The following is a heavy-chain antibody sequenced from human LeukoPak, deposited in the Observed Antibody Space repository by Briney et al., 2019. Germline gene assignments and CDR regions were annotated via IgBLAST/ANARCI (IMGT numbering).Heavy chain of an antibody. CDR1: GGSISSSGYY. Sequence: SETLSLTCSVSGGSISSSGYYWGWMPQPPGKGLEWIGSIYYSAGTYYNPSLRSRVTIFVDTSKKQFSLRLSSVAAADTAVYYGATIRGSYPFYFDYWGQGTLVTVSS. V-gene: IGHV4-39*01. CDR3: ATIRGSYPFYFDY. D-gene: IGHD1-26*01. J-gene: IGHJ4*02. CDR2: IYYSAGT.